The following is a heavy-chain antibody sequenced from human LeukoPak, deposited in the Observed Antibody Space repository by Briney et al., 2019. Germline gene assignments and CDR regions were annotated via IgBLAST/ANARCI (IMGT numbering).Heavy chain of an antibody. J-gene: IGHJ4*02. Sequence: ASVKVSCKASGYTFTSYGISWVRQAPGQGLEWMGWISAYNGNTNYAQKLQGRVTMTTDTSTSTAYMELRSLRSDDTAVYYCARDRGGLRYFDWLPTHFDYWGQGTLVTVSS. D-gene: IGHD3-9*01. CDR3: ARDRGGLRYFDWLPTHFDY. V-gene: IGHV1-18*01. CDR1: GYTFTSYG. CDR2: ISAYNGNT.